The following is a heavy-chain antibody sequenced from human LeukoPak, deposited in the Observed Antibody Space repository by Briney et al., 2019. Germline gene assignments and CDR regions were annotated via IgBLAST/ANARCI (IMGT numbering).Heavy chain of an antibody. V-gene: IGHV1-8*01. D-gene: IGHD5-18*01. J-gene: IGHJ6*02. CDR2: MNPNSGNT. Sequence: ASVKVSCKASGYTFTSYDINWVRQATGQGLEWMGWMNPNSGNTGYAQKFQGRVTMTRNTSISTAYMELSSLRSEDTAVYYCARTSARGYSYDYYYGMDVWGQGTTVTVSS. CDR1: GYTFTSYD. CDR3: ARTSARGYSYDYYYGMDV.